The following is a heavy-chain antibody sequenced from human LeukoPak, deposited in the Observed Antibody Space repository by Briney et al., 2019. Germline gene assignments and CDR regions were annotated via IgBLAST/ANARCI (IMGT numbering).Heavy chain of an antibody. CDR3: AREEVAVAGTNYFDY. CDR1: GGSISSYY. V-gene: IGHV4-59*12. CDR2: IYYSGST. D-gene: IGHD6-19*01. J-gene: IGHJ4*02. Sequence: PSETLSLTCTVSGGSISSYYWSWIRQPPGKGLEWIGYIYYSGSTNYNPSLKSRVTISVDTSKNQFSLKLSSVTAADTAVYYCAREEVAVAGTNYFDYWGQGTLVTVSS.